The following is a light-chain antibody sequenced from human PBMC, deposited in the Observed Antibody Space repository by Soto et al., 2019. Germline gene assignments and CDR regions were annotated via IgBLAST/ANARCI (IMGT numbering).Light chain of an antibody. CDR2: GAS. CDR3: QQYDKWPLT. CDR1: QSVSNK. V-gene: IGKV3-15*01. Sequence: ETVMTQSPATLSVSPGERATLSCRASQSVSNKLAWYQQKVGQAPRLLIYGASTRAAGIPARFSGSGSGTEFTLTISSLQSEDFEVYYCQQYDKWPLTFGGGAKVEIK. J-gene: IGKJ4*01.